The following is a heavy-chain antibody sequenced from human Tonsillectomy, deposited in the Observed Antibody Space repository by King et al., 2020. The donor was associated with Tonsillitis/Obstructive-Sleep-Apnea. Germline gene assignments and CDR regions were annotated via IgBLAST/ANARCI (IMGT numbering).Heavy chain of an antibody. V-gene: IGHV4-59*08. CDR1: GVSISSYY. Sequence: QLQESGPGLVKPSETLSLTCTVSGVSISSYYWRWIRQPPGKGLEWIGYLNYSGSTNYNPSLKSRVSISVDTSKNPFSLKLSSVTAADKIVYYCARVYYVILTCYLDDAFDVLGQGINVTVSS. D-gene: IGHD3-9*01. CDR3: ARVYYVILTCYLDDAFDV. CDR2: LNYSGST. J-gene: IGHJ3*01.